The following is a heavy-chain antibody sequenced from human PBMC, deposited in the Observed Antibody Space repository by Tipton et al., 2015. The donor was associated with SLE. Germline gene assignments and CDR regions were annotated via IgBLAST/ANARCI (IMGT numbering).Heavy chain of an antibody. Sequence: TLSLTCTVSGGSIGSGSYYWSWIRQPAGKGLEWIGRIYTSGSTNYNPSLKSRVTISVDTSKNQFSLKLSSVTAADTAVYYCAREGVHFWSGSSYYYYYYMDVWGKGTTVTVSS. CDR2: IYTSGST. D-gene: IGHD3-3*02. CDR1: GGSIGSGSYY. CDR3: AREGVHFWSGSSYYYYYYMDV. V-gene: IGHV4-61*02. J-gene: IGHJ6*03.